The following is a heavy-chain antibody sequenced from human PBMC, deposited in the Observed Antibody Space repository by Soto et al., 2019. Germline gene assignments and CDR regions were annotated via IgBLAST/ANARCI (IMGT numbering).Heavy chain of an antibody. CDR2: ISAYNGNT. CDR1: GYTFTSYG. D-gene: IGHD1-7*01. V-gene: IGHV1-18*01. J-gene: IGHJ5*02. Sequence: ASVKVSCKASGYTFTSYGISWVRQAPGQGHEWMGWISAYNGNTNYAQNLQGRVTMTRNTSISTAYMELSSLRSEDTAVYYFARSGVHILELLPKHYNWFDPWGQGTLVTVSS. CDR3: ARSGVHILELLPKHYNWFDP.